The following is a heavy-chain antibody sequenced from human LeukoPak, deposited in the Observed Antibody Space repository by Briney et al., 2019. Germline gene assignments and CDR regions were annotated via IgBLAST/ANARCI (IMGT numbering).Heavy chain of an antibody. D-gene: IGHD2-21*01. Sequence: SETLSLTCTVSGGSISSSRYYWGWIRQPPGKGLEWIGSIYYSGSTYYNPSLKSRVTISVDTSKNQFSLKLSFVTAADTAVYYCARHSIPGPIDYWGQGTLVTVSS. V-gene: IGHV4-39*01. CDR1: GGSISSSRYY. J-gene: IGHJ4*02. CDR3: ARHSIPGPIDY. CDR2: IYYSGST.